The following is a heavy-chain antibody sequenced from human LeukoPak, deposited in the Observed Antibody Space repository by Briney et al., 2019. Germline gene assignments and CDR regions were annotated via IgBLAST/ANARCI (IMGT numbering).Heavy chain of an antibody. V-gene: IGHV3-30*18. D-gene: IGHD3-10*01. CDR2: ISYDGSNK. J-gene: IGHJ5*02. Sequence: GGSLRLSCAASGFTFSSYGMHWVRQAPGKGLEWVAVISYDGSNKYYADSAKGRFTISRDNSKNTLYLQMNSLRAEDTAVYYCAKDKGPYYPNWFDPWGQGTLVTVSS. CDR3: AKDKGPYYPNWFDP. CDR1: GFTFSSYG.